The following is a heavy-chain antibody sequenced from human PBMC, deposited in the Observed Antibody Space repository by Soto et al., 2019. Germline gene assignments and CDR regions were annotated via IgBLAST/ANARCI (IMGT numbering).Heavy chain of an antibody. CDR3: ARDHQRGFYAYVWGSYRYSKLSYYGMDV. V-gene: IGHV1-46*01. J-gene: IGHJ6*02. CDR2: INPSGGST. Sequence: ASVKVSCKASGYTFTSYYMHWVRQAPGQGLEWMGIINPSGGSTSYAQKFQGRVTMTRDTSTSTVYMELSSLRSEDTAVYYCARDHQRGFYAYVWGSYRYSKLSYYGMDVWG. D-gene: IGHD3-16*02. CDR1: GYTFTSYY.